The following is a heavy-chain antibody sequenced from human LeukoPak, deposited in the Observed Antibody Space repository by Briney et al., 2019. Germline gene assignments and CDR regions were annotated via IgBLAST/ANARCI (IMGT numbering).Heavy chain of an antibody. CDR2: INPSGGST. J-gene: IGHJ3*02. CDR1: GYTFTSYY. V-gene: IGHV1-46*01. Sequence: ASVKVSCKASGYTFTSYYMHWVRQAPGQGLEWMGIINPSGGSTNYAQKLQGRVTMTTDTSTSTAYMELRSLRSDDTAVYYCARPLRETRDAFDIWGQGTMVTVSS. CDR3: ARPLRETRDAFDI.